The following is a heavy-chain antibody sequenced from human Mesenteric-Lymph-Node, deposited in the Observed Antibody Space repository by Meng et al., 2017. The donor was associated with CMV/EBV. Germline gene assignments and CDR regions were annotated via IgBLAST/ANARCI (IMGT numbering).Heavy chain of an antibody. J-gene: IGHJ4*02. CDR3: ARGLPIDY. Sequence: GESLKISCAASGFTFSSYDMHWVRQATGKGLEWVSAIGTAGDTYYPGSVKGRFTISRENAKNSLYLQMNSLRAGDTAVYYCARGLPIDYWGQGTLVTVSS. V-gene: IGHV3-13*01. D-gene: IGHD5-18*01. CDR1: GFTFSSYD. CDR2: IGTAGDT.